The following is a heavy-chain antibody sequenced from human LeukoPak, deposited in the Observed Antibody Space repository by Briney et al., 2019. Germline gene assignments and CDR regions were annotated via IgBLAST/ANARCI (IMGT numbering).Heavy chain of an antibody. CDR1: GFTFSNAW. J-gene: IGHJ4*02. V-gene: IGHV3-15*01. CDR2: IKSKTDGGTT. D-gene: IGHD3-3*01. Sequence: GGSLRLSCAASGFTFSNAWMTWVRQAPGKGLEWVGRIKSKTDGGTTDYAAPVKGRFTISRDDSNNTLYLQMNSLRAEDTAVYYCAKVIWSGYYAMREIFDYWGQGTLVTVSS. CDR3: AKVIWSGYYAMREIFDY.